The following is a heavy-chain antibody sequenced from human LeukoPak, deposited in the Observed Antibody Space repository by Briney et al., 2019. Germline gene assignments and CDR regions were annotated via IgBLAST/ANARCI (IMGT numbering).Heavy chain of an antibody. CDR1: GGSISSHY. CDR3: ARVTTGLDY. CDR2: IYYSGST. D-gene: IGHD1-1*01. V-gene: IGHV4-59*11. Sequence: SETLSLTCTVSGGSISSHYWSWIRQPPGKGLEWIGYIYYSGSTNYNPSLKSRVTISVDTSKNQFSLKLSSVTAADTAVYYCARVTTGLDYWGQGTLVTVSS. J-gene: IGHJ4*02.